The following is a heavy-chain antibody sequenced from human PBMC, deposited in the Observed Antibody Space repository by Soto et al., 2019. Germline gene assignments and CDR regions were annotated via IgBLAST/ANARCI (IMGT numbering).Heavy chain of an antibody. CDR2: IWYDGSNK. CDR1: GFTFSSYG. CDR3: ARSSSGWSDY. J-gene: IGHJ4*02. D-gene: IGHD6-19*01. Sequence: QVQLVESGGDVVQPGRSLRLSCAASGFTFSSYGMHWVRQAPGKGLEWVAVIWYDGSNKYYADSVKGRFTISRDHSKNTLYLQMNSLRAEDKAVYYCARSSSGWSDYWGQGTLVTVSS. V-gene: IGHV3-33*01.